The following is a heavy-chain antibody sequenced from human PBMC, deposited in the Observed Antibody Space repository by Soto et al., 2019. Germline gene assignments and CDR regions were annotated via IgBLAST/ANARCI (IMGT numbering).Heavy chain of an antibody. D-gene: IGHD1-7*01. Sequence: SVKVSCKASGGTFSSYAISWVRQAPGQGLEWMGGIIPIFGTANYAQKFQGRVTITADESTSTAYMELSSLRSEDTAVYYCARVMELELGGMDVWGQGTTVTVSS. CDR1: GGTFSSYA. J-gene: IGHJ6*02. CDR3: ARVMELELGGMDV. V-gene: IGHV1-69*13. CDR2: IIPIFGTA.